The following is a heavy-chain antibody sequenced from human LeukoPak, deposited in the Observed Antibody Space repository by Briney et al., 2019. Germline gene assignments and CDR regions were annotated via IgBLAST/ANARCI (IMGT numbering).Heavy chain of an antibody. CDR2: IYYSGNT. CDR3: ATVSTYYYYCYMDV. D-gene: IGHD5/OR15-5a*01. J-gene: IGHJ6*03. Sequence: PSETLSLTCTVSGVSISSSNSYWGWIRQPPGKGLEWIGSIYYSGNTYYNASLKSQVSISIDTSKNQFSLKLSSVTAADTAVYYCATVSTYYYYCYMDVWGKGTTVTVSS. CDR1: GVSISSSNSY. V-gene: IGHV4-39*01.